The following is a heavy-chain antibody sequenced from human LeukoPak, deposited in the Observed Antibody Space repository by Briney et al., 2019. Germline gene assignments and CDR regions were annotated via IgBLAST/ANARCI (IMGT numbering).Heavy chain of an antibody. CDR2: ISWNGGSI. V-gene: IGHV3-9*01. CDR3: AKVSLSGYSSGWTDY. CDR1: GFTFDDYA. D-gene: IGHD6-19*01. Sequence: GGSLRLSCAASGFTFDDYAMHWVRQAPGKGLEWVSGISWNGGSIGYADSVKGRFTISRDNAKNSLYLQMNSLRAEDTALYYCAKVSLSGYSSGWTDYWGQGTLVTVSS. J-gene: IGHJ4*02.